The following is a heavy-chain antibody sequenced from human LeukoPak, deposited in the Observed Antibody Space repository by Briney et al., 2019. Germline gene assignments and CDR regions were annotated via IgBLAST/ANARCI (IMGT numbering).Heavy chain of an antibody. V-gene: IGHV4-59*02. CDR2: IYHSGGA. J-gene: IGHJ4*02. Sequence: PSETLSLTCSVSGASVSSYYYNWIRQSPGKPLEWIGYIYHSGGANYNPSLSSRVTISVDTSKNHFSLRLNSVTAADTAVYCCARDRYFDWLHLWGQPRGHFDYWGQGTLVTVSS. CDR3: ARDRYFDWLHLWGQPRGHFDY. CDR1: GASVSSYY. D-gene: IGHD3-9*01.